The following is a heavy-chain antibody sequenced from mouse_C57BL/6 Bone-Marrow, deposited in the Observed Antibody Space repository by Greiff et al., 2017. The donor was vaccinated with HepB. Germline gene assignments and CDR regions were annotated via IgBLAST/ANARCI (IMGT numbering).Heavy chain of an antibody. V-gene: IGHV1-64*01. CDR2: IHPNSGST. J-gene: IGHJ1*03. CDR1: GYTFTSYW. D-gene: IGHD1-1*01. CDR3: ARTTYYGSSFDWYFDV. Sequence: VQLQQPGAELVKPGASVKLSCKASGYTFTSYWMHWVKQRPGQGLEWIGMIHPNSGSTNYNEKFKSKATLTVDKSSSTAYMQLSSLTYEDSAVYYCARTTYYGSSFDWYFDVWGTGTTVTVSS.